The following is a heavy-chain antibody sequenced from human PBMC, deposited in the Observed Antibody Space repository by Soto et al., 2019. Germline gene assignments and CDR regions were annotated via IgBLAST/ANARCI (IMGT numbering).Heavy chain of an antibody. Sequence: SETLSLTCAVSGGSFNANYWSWVRQPPGKGLEWIGEINHSGSTNYNPSLKSRVTVSVDTSKNQFSLKLNSVTAADTAVYYCASARWDYWGQGTLVTVS. CDR3: ASARWDY. J-gene: IGHJ4*02. V-gene: IGHV4-34*01. CDR2: INHSGST. CDR1: GGSFNANY.